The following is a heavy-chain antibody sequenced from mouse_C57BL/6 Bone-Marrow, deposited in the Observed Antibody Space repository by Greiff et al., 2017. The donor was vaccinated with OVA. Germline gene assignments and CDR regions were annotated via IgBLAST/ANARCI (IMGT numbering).Heavy chain of an antibody. CDR1: GYTFTSYW. J-gene: IGHJ3*01. CDR2: IHPSDSDT. CDR3: ARSGYDYVAY. V-gene: IGHV1-74*01. D-gene: IGHD2-4*01. Sequence: QVQLKQPGAELVKPGASVKVSCKASGYTFTSYWMHWVKQRPGQGLEWIGRIHPSDSDTNYNQKFKGKATLTVDKSSSTAYMELNSLTSEDSAVYYCARSGYDYVAYWGQGTLVTVSA.